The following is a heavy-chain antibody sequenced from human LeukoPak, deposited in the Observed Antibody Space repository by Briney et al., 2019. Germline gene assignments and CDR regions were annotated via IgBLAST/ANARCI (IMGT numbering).Heavy chain of an antibody. CDR2: IYPDDSDT. D-gene: IGHD1-1*01. Sequence: GESLKISCKGSGYSFTNYWIGWVRQMPGKGLEWIGIIYPDDSDTRYSPSFQGQVTISADKSINTAYPQWSSLKASDTAIYYCASQQQTGPLDYWGQGTLVTVSS. CDR3: ASQQQTGPLDY. J-gene: IGHJ4*02. V-gene: IGHV5-51*01. CDR1: GYSFTNYW.